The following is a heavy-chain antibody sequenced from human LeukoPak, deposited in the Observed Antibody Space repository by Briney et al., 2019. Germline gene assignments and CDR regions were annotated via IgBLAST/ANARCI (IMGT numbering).Heavy chain of an antibody. CDR2: IRHDESKT. D-gene: IGHD3-16*01. CDR1: GFTFSSYG. V-gene: IGHV3-30*02. CDR3: ARPVIPNAYQGTYYMDV. J-gene: IGHJ6*03. Sequence: GGSLRLSRAASGFTFSSYGMHWVRQAPGEGLEWVAYIRHDESKTFYADSVKGRFTISRDNSKSSLYLQMSSLRAEDTALYYCARPVIPNAYQGTYYMDVWGKGTTVTVSS.